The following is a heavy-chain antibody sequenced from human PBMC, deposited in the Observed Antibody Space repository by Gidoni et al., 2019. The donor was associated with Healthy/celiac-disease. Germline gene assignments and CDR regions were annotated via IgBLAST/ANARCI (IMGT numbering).Heavy chain of an antibody. Sequence: EVQLVESGGGLVQPGGSLKLSCAASGFTFSGSAMPWVRQASGKGLEWVGRIRSKANSYATAYAASVKGRFTISRDDSKNTAYLQMNSLKTEDTAVYYCTMDCSSTSCSGYYYYYGMDVWGQGTTVTVSS. D-gene: IGHD2-2*01. CDR3: TMDCSSTSCSGYYYYYGMDV. J-gene: IGHJ6*02. CDR1: GFTFSGSA. CDR2: IRSKANSYAT. V-gene: IGHV3-73*02.